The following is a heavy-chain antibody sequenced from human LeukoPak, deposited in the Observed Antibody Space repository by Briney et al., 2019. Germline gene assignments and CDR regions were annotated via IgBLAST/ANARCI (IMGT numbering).Heavy chain of an antibody. CDR2: ISYDGNNK. J-gene: IGHJ4*02. Sequence: PGRSLRLSCAGTGFTFSSSTMHWVRQAPGKGLEWVAVISYDGNNKYYADSVKGRFTISRDNSKNTLSLQMNSLRAEDTAVYYCAKDRITMVRGVIDFDYWGQGTLVTVSP. CDR3: AKDRITMVRGVIDFDY. CDR1: GFTFSSST. D-gene: IGHD3-10*01. V-gene: IGHV3-30-3*01.